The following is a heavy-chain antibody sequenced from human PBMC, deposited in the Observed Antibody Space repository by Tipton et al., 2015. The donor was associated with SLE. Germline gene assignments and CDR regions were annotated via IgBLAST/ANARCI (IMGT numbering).Heavy chain of an antibody. D-gene: IGHD2-15*01. CDR1: GGSISSSSYY. V-gene: IGHV4-39*07. CDR3: ARGGCSGRSCYPYYYGMDV. CDR2: IYYSGST. J-gene: IGHJ6*02. Sequence: TLSLTCTVSGGSISSSSYYWGWIRQPPGKGLEWIGSIYYSGSTYYNQSLKSRVTISVDTSKNQFSLKLSSVTAADTAVYYCARGGCSGRSCYPYYYGMDVWGPGTTVTVSS.